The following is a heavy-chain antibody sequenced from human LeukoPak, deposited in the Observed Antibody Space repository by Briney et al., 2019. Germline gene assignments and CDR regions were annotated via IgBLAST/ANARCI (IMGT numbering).Heavy chain of an antibody. V-gene: IGHV1-18*01. CDR3: ARAPTYCSSTSCYTDAFDI. Sequence: ASVKVSCKASGYTFTSNGISWVRQAPGQGLEWMGWISAYNGNTNYAQKLQGRVTMTTDTSTSTAYMELRSLRSDDTAVYYCARAPTYCSSTSCYTDAFDIWGQGTMVTVSS. J-gene: IGHJ3*02. D-gene: IGHD2-2*02. CDR2: ISAYNGNT. CDR1: GYTFTSNG.